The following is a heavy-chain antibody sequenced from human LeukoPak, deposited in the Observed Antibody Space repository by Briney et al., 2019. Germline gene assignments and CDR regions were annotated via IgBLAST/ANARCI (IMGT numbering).Heavy chain of an antibody. D-gene: IGHD6-19*01. CDR1: GGSISSGDYY. CDR2: IYYSGST. CDR3: AREALHIAVAGTFDY. Sequence: SETLSLTCTVSGGSISSGDYYWSWIRQPPGKGLEWIGYIYYSGSTYYNPSLKSRVTISVDTSKNQFSLKLSSVTAADTAVYYCAREALHIAVAGTFDYWGQGTLVTVSS. J-gene: IGHJ4*02. V-gene: IGHV4-30-4*01.